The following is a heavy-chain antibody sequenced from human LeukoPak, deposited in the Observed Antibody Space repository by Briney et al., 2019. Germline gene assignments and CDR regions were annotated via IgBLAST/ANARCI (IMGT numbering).Heavy chain of an antibody. Sequence: PGASLRLSCVASEFTFSSHAMNWVRQAPGKGLEWVSSISGGGESTYYADSVKGRFTVSRDNSKNTLYLQVNSLRGEDTAVYYCAKGKYSSGGVPDYWGQGTLVTVSS. CDR3: AKGKYSSGGVPDY. J-gene: IGHJ4*02. CDR1: EFTFSSHA. CDR2: ISGGGEST. D-gene: IGHD6-19*01. V-gene: IGHV3-23*01.